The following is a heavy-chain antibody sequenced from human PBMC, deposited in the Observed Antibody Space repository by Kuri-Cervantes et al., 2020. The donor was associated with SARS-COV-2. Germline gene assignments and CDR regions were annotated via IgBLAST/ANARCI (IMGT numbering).Heavy chain of an antibody. D-gene: IGHD1-26*01. CDR2: IKQDGSEK. CDR1: GFTFGDYA. Sequence: GGSLRLSCTASGFTFGDYAMSWVRQAPGKGLEWVANIKQDGSEKYYVDSVKGRFTISRDNAKNSLYLQMNSLRAEDTAVYYCAREGELRAFDIWGQGTMVTVSS. J-gene: IGHJ3*02. V-gene: IGHV3-7*01. CDR3: AREGELRAFDI.